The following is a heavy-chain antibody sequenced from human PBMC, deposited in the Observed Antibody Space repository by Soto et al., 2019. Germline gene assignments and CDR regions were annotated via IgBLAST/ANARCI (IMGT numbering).Heavy chain of an antibody. CDR2: ISVYNGNT. CDR3: ASGWFGEFVYYFDY. CDR1: GYTFTSYG. D-gene: IGHD3-10*01. V-gene: IGHV1-18*01. J-gene: IGHJ4*02. Sequence: ASVKVSCKASGYTFTSYGISWVRQAPGQGLEWMGWISVYNGNTNYAQKLQGRVTMTTDTSTSTAYVELRSLRSDDTAVYYCASGWFGEFVYYFDYWGQGTLVTVSS.